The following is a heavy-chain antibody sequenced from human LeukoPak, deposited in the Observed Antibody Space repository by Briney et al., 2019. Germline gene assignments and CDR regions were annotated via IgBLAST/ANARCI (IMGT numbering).Heavy chain of an antibody. CDR2: IYYSGST. J-gene: IGHJ5*02. D-gene: IGHD2-2*01. V-gene: IGHV4-39*07. CDR3: ARKDASYQLLSGDNWFDP. CDR1: GGSISSSSYY. Sequence: SETLSLTCTVSGGSISSSSYYWGWIRQPPGKGLEWIGSIYYSGSTYYNPSLKSRVTISVDTSKNQFSLKLSSVTAADTAVYYCARKDASYQLLSGDNWFDPWGQGTLVTVSS.